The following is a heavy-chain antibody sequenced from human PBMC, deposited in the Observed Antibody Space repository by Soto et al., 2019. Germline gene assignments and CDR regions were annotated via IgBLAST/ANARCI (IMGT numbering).Heavy chain of an antibody. CDR1: GGSISSGDYY. D-gene: IGHD5-18*01. CDR3: ARVSGHNTGYYSVYFMDV. V-gene: IGHV4-30-4*01. CDR2: IYYTGST. Sequence: SETLSLTCNVSGGSISSGDYYWTWIRQSPGKGLEWIGYIYYTGSTFYSPSLKSRVTISLDKSENHFSLEMNSVTAADTAVYFCARVSGHNTGYYSVYFMDVWGQGTTVTVSS. J-gene: IGHJ6*02.